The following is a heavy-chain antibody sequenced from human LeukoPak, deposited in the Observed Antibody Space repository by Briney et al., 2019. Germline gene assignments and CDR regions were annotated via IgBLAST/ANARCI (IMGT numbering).Heavy chain of an antibody. J-gene: IGHJ4*02. Sequence: SETLSPTCTVSGGSISSYYWSWIRQPPGKGLEWIGYIYYSGSTNYNPSLKSRVAISVDTSKNQFSLKLSSVTAADTAVYYCARGYSYGGAYYFDYWGQGTLVTVSS. D-gene: IGHD5-18*01. CDR3: ARGYSYGGAYYFDY. CDR1: GGSISSYY. V-gene: IGHV4-59*01. CDR2: IYYSGST.